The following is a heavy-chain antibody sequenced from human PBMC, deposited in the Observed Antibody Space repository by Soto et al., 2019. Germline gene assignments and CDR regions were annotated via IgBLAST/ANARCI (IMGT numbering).Heavy chain of an antibody. CDR3: ARDAGSRWFDP. V-gene: IGHV1-18*01. CDR1: GYTFTSYG. Sequence: ASVKVSCTASGYTFTSYGISWVRQAPGQGLEWMGWISTYNGNTNYAQSLQGRVTMTTDTSTSTAYMELRSLRSDDTAMYYCARDAGSRWFDPWGQGTLVTVSS. D-gene: IGHD3-10*01. J-gene: IGHJ5*02. CDR2: ISTYNGNT.